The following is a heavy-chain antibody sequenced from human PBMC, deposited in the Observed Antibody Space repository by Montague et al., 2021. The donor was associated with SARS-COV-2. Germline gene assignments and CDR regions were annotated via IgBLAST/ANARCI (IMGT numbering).Heavy chain of an antibody. J-gene: IGHJ3*02. CDR3: ARARTRITMIAVVIDAFDI. V-gene: IGHV4-31*03. CDR1: GGSISSGGYY. D-gene: IGHD3-22*01. CDR2: IYYSGST. Sequence: TLSLTCTVSGGSISSGGYYWSWIRQHPGKGLEWIGYIYYSGSTYYNPSLKSRVTISVDTSKNQFSLKLSSVTAADTAVYYCARARTRITMIAVVIDAFDIWGQGTMVTVSS.